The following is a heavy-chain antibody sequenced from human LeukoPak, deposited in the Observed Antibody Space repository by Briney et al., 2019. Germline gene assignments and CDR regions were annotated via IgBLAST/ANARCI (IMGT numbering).Heavy chain of an antibody. V-gene: IGHV3-7*01. CDR2: IKQDGSEK. J-gene: IGHJ4*02. D-gene: IGHD3-10*01. CDR3: ARAFRGWAYYYGSGSSSTYYFDY. CDR1: GFTFSSYW. Sequence: PGGSLRLSCAASGFTFSSYWMSWVRQAPGKGLEWVANIKQDGSEKYYVDSVKGRFTISRDNAMNSLYLQMNSLRAEDTAVYYCARAFRGWAYYYGSGSSSTYYFDYWGQGTLVTVSS.